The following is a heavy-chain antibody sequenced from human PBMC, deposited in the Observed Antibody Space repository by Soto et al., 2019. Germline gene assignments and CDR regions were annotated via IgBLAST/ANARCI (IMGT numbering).Heavy chain of an antibody. J-gene: IGHJ5*02. CDR1: GGSISSYY. D-gene: IGHD3-10*01. CDR2: IYYTGST. CDR3: AIVVITMIRGVIHSSWFDP. Sequence: SETLSLTCTVSGGSISSYYWSWIRQPPGKGLEWIGYIYYTGSTNYNPSLKSRVTISVDTSKNQFSLKLSSVTAADTAVYYCAIVVITMIRGVIHSSWFDPWGQGTLVTVSS. V-gene: IGHV4-59*01.